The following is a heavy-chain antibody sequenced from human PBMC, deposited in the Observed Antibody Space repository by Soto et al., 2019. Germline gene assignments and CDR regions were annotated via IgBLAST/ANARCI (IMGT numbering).Heavy chain of an antibody. V-gene: IGHV4-4*07. Sequence: QLQESGPGLVKPSETLSITCTVSNASITEYYWTWIRQSAGRGLEWIGRTSARGSTDYNPSLKGRVTMSVDASKNQFSLRLTSVTAADTAVYFCAGGVVVPAAMAVFDQWGQGTLVTVSS. CDR3: AGGVVVPAAMAVFDQ. J-gene: IGHJ4*02. CDR1: NASITEYY. D-gene: IGHD2-2*01. CDR2: TSARGST.